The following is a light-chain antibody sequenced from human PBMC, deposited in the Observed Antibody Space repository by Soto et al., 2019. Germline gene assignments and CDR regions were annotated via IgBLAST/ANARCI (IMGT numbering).Light chain of an antibody. CDR2: EVT. CDR3: SSYTTRSTYV. Sequence: QSVLTQPASVSGSPGQSITISCTGTSRDIGFFNYVSWYQQFPGNAPKLIIFEVTNRPSGVSNRFSASKSRNTASLTISGLQAEDGADYYCSSYTTRSTYVFGTATKVTVL. V-gene: IGLV2-14*01. J-gene: IGLJ1*01. CDR1: SRDIGFFNY.